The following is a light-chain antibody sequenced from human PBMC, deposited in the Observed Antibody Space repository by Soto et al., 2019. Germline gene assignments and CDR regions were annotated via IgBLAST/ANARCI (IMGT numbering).Light chain of an antibody. CDR3: QQRHMWPMT. CDR2: DAY. CDR1: QSFRGL. Sequence: LTHSTLTLYLTPGDRATLSCRASQSFRGLLAWYQQKPGQAPRLLIYDAYNRATGIPPRFSGSGSGTDFTLTISCLEPEDSAVYYCQQRHMWPMTFGQGTRLEIK. V-gene: IGKV3-11*01. J-gene: IGKJ5*01.